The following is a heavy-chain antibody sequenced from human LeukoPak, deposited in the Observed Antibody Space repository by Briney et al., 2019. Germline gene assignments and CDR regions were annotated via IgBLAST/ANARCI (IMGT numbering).Heavy chain of an antibody. CDR3: SLLAVASDFDY. V-gene: IGHV3-48*03. CDR1: GFTFSSYR. CDR2: IGASGTTR. J-gene: IGHJ4*02. D-gene: IGHD6-19*01. Sequence: PGGSLRLSCAASGFTFSSYRMNWVRQAPGKGLEWVSNIGASGTTRYYADSVKGRFSISRDNAKSSLYLQMNSLRVEDTAVYYCSLLAVASDFDYWGQGALVTVSS.